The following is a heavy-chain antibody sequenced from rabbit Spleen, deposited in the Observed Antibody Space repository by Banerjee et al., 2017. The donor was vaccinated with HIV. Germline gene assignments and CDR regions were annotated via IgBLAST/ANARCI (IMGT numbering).Heavy chain of an antibody. CDR1: GFSFSSNEY. Sequence: QSLEESGGDLVKPGASLTLTCTASGFSFSSNEYMCWVRQAPGKGLEWISCIAGDSSGFTYSATWAKGRFTCSKTSSTTVTLQMTSLTVADTATYFCARDTGSSFSSYGMDLWAQGPSSPS. J-gene: IGHJ6*01. D-gene: IGHD8-1*01. V-gene: IGHV1S40*01. CDR2: IAGDSSGFT. CDR3: ARDTGSSFSSYGMDL.